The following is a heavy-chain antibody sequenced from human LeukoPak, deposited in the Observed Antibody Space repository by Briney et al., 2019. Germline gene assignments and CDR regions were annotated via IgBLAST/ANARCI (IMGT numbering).Heavy chain of an antibody. D-gene: IGHD6-13*01. V-gene: IGHV3-23*01. CDR3: AKPGIAAAGVDY. J-gene: IGHJ4*02. Sequence: GRSLRLSCAASGFTFSSYAMSWVRQAPAKGLEWVSAISGSGGSTYYADSVKGRFTISRDNSKNTLYLQMNSLRAEDTAVYYCAKPGIAAAGVDYWGQGTLVTVSS. CDR1: GFTFSSYA. CDR2: ISGSGGST.